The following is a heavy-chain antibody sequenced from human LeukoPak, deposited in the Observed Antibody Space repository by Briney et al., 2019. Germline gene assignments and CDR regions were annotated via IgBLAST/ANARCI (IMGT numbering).Heavy chain of an antibody. Sequence: SETLSLTCSVSGGSISSYYWTWVRQPPGKGLEWIGYIYYSGSTNYNPSLKSRVTISVDTSKNQFSLKLSSVTAADTAVYYCARAPWGATGTHFDYWGQGTLVTVSS. V-gene: IGHV4-59*01. CDR3: ARAPWGATGTHFDY. CDR1: GGSISSYY. J-gene: IGHJ4*02. D-gene: IGHD1-1*01. CDR2: IYYSGST.